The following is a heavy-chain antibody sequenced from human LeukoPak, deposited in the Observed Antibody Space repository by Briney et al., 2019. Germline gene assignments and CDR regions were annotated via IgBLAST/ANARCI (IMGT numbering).Heavy chain of an antibody. D-gene: IGHD3-22*01. J-gene: IGHJ5*02. CDR3: ARLSYDSSGYHNWFDP. Sequence: GESLKISCKGSGYSFTSYWIGWVRQMPGKGLEWMGIIYPGGSDTRYNPSFQGQVTISADKSISTAYLQWSSLKASDTAMYYCARLSYDSSGYHNWFDPWGQGTLVTVSS. CDR2: IYPGGSDT. V-gene: IGHV5-51*01. CDR1: GYSFTSYW.